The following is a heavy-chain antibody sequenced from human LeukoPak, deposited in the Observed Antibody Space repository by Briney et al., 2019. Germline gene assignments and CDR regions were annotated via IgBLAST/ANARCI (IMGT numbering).Heavy chain of an antibody. J-gene: IGHJ6*02. V-gene: IGHV4-59*02. CDR1: GGSVSSYY. Sequence: SETLSLTCTVSGGSVSSYYWSWIRQPPGKGLEWIGYIYYSGSMNYSPSLKSRVTISVDTSKNQFSLKLSSVTAADTAVYHCARDNWNYGSSMDVWGQGTTVTVSS. D-gene: IGHD1-7*01. CDR3: ARDNWNYGSSMDV. CDR2: IYYSGSM.